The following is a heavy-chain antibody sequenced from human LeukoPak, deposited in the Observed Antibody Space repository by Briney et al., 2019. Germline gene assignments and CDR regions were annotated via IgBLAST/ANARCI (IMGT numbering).Heavy chain of an antibody. Sequence: GGSLRLSCTLSGFSVTNTLIDWVRQAPGKGPEWVALIYIDARTVYADSVQGRFTISRDNSKNMVYLQTNSLRSEDSALYYCVRDRAGTQSWVEFDLWDQGTLVTVSS. CDR2: IYIDART. CDR1: GFSVTNTL. J-gene: IGHJ5*02. V-gene: IGHV3-66*02. D-gene: IGHD3-10*01. CDR3: VRDRAGTQSWVEFDL.